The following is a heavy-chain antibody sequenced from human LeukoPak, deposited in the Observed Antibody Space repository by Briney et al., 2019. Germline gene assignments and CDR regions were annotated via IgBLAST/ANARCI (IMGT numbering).Heavy chain of an antibody. CDR2: IRSKTDGGMI. V-gene: IGHV3-15*01. CDR1: GFTFSDAW. J-gene: IGHJ4*02. D-gene: IGHD3-9*01. CDR3: ITEHYFEGSRKGY. Sequence: GGSLRLSCAASGFTFSDAWMGWIRQPPGKGPEWVGRIRSKTDGGMIDYAVPAKGRFTISREDSQNTVYLQMNSLRAEDTAVYYCITEHYFEGSRKGYWGQGTLVIVSS.